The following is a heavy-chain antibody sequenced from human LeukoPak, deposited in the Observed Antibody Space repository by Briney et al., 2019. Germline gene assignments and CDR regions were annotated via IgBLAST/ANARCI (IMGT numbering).Heavy chain of an antibody. D-gene: IGHD3-10*01. Sequence: GGSLRLSCAASGSTFSSFDMNWVRQAPGKGLEWLSYINTSGSTRYYADSVKGRFTISRDNAKNSLYLQMNSLRVEDTAVYYCARSGSLGPDSWGEGTLHTVPS. CDR1: GSTFSSFD. V-gene: IGHV3-48*03. J-gene: IGHJ4*02. CDR3: ARSGSLGPDS. CDR2: INTSGSTR.